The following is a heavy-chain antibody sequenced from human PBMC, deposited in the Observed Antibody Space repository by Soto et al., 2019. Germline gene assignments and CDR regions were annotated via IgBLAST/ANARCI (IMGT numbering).Heavy chain of an antibody. J-gene: IGHJ5*02. CDR1: GYTFTDYY. CDR2: IYTNSGGT. D-gene: IGHD3-9*01. Sequence: QVQLVQSGAEVKKPGASLKVSCKASGYTFTDYYMHWVRQAPGQGLEWMGWIYTNSGGTNYAQKFQGRVTMTRDPSISTAFMELSRLRSDDTAVYYCATTFYHIPWGQGTLVTVSS. CDR3: ATTFYHIP. V-gene: IGHV1-2*02.